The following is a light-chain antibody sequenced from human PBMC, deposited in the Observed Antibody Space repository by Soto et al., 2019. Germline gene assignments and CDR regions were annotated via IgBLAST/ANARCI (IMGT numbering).Light chain of an antibody. CDR3: SSYTPSGTPV. Sequence: QSVLTQPASVSGSPGQSITISCTGTSSDVGGYNYLSWYQQNPGKAPKVMIYEVSNRPSGVSNRFSGSKSGNTASLTISGLQAEDEADYYCSSYTPSGTPVCGGGTKLTVL. V-gene: IGLV2-14*01. CDR1: SSDVGGYNY. J-gene: IGLJ3*02. CDR2: EVS.